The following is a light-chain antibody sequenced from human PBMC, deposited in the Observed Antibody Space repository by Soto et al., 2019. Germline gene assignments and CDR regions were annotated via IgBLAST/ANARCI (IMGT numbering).Light chain of an antibody. V-gene: IGLV2-14*01. Sequence: QSVLTQPASVSGSPGQSIAISCTGASSDVGGYNFVSWYQQHPGKAPKLMIFEVSNRPSGVSDRFSGSKSGNTASLTISGLQAEDEADYYCSSYTSSSTAVFGGGTKVTV. CDR3: SSYTSSSTAV. CDR2: EVS. CDR1: SSDVGGYNF. J-gene: IGLJ3*02.